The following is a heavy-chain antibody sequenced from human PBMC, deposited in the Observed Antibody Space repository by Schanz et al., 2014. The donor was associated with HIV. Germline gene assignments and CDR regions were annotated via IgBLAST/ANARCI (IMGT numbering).Heavy chain of an antibody. Sequence: EVQLLDSGGGLVQPGGSLRLSCVASGFTFNNYAMTWVRQAPGKGLEWVSPISESGGRSYYADSVNGRFTISRDNSKNTLYLQMTTLRTEDTAVYYCAKPEYDSRGNSQSHFDSWGQGTLVTVSS. CDR2: ISESGGRS. CDR1: GFTFNNYA. V-gene: IGHV3-23*01. CDR3: AKPEYDSRGNSQSHFDS. J-gene: IGHJ4*02. D-gene: IGHD3-22*01.